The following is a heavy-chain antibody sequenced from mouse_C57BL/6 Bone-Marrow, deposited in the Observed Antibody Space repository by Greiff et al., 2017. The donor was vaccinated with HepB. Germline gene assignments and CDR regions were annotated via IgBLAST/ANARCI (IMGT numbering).Heavy chain of an antibody. CDR3: ARERLWFAY. CDR1: GYTFTSYW. CDR2: IDPSDSYT. J-gene: IGHJ3*01. Sequence: QVQLQQPGAELVKPGASVKLSCKASGYTFTSYWMQWVKQRPGQGLEWIGEIDPSDSYTNYNQKFKGKATLTVDTSSSTAYMQLSSLTSEDSAVYYCARERLWFAYWGQGTLVTVSA. V-gene: IGHV1-50*01.